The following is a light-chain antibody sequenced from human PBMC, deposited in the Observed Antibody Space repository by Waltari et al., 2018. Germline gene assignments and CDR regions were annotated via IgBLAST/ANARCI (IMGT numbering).Light chain of an antibody. CDR3: QQYNNFPVT. CDR2: GAS. CDR1: QSVGTN. J-gene: IGKJ1*01. V-gene: IGKV3-15*01. Sequence: EIVMTQSPASLPVSPGESATLSCRASQSVGTNVAWDQQKIGQAPRLLIYGASTRATVLPARFSGRGFGTEFTFTISSLQSEDFAVYYCQQYNNFPVTFGPGTKVEI.